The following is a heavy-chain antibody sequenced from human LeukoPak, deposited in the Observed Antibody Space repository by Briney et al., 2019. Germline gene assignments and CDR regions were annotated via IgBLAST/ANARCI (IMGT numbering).Heavy chain of an antibody. Sequence: QSGGSLRHSCAASGFAFRNYGMHWVRQAPGRGLEWGSAISGSGGSTYYADSVKGRFTISRDNSKNTLCLQMNSLRAEDTAVYYCAKDLAGSGSYSFDYWGQGTLVTVSS. CDR2: ISGSGGST. CDR3: AKDLAGSGSYSFDY. V-gene: IGHV3-23*01. CDR1: GFAFRNYG. J-gene: IGHJ4*02. D-gene: IGHD1-26*01.